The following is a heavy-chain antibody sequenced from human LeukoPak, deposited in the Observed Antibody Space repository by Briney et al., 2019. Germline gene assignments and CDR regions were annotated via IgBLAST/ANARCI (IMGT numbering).Heavy chain of an antibody. J-gene: IGHJ4*02. CDR2: IRGSGGST. CDR1: GFTFSSYA. Sequence: PGGSLRLSCAASGFTFSSYAMSWVRQAPGKGLEWVSAIRGSGGSTYYADSVKGRFTISRDNSKNTLYLQMNSLRAEDTAVYYCAKDFYYGSEGLFDYWGQGTLVTVSS. D-gene: IGHD3-10*01. CDR3: AKDFYYGSEGLFDY. V-gene: IGHV3-23*01.